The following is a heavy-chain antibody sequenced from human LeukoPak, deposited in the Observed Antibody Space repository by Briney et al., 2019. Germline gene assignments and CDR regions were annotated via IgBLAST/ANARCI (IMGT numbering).Heavy chain of an antibody. V-gene: IGHV4-39*01. CDR1: GGSISSSSYY. CDR2: IYYSGST. D-gene: IGHD5-12*01. CDR3: ASLSPTRGYSGYEPRAFDY. Sequence: SETLSLTCTVSGGSISSSSYYWGWIRQPPGKGLEWIGSIYYSGSTYYNPSLKSRVTISVDTSKNQLSLKLSSVTAADTAVYYCASLSPTRGYSGYEPRAFDYWGQGTLVTVSS. J-gene: IGHJ4*02.